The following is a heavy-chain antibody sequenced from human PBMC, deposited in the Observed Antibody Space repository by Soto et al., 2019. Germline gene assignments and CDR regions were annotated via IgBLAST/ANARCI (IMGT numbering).Heavy chain of an antibody. J-gene: IGHJ4*02. CDR2: NYYLTKWDN. D-gene: IGHD2-15*01. CDR3: ARVAGAWYFDY. V-gene: IGHV6-1*01. CDR1: GDSVSSNSAA. Sequence: SQTLSLTCAISGDSVSSNSAAWNWIRHAPTKRIESTGRNYYLTKWDNVYAVSVKSRITINPGTAKDQFSLQLYSVTPEERAVYYCARVAGAWYFDYWGQGTLVTVSS.